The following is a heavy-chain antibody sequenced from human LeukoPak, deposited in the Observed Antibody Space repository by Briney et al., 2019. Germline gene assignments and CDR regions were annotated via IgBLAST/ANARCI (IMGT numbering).Heavy chain of an antibody. Sequence: PGGSLRLSCAASGFTLSSYAMSWVRQAPGKGLEWVSAISGGGGVTYYADSVKGRFTISRDNSKNTLYLQMNSLRAEDTAVYYCAKRTYPRGYSPPWDYWGQGTLVTVSS. CDR3: AKRTYPRGYSPPWDY. V-gene: IGHV3-23*01. CDR1: GFTLSSYA. CDR2: ISGGGGVT. J-gene: IGHJ4*02. D-gene: IGHD3-16*02.